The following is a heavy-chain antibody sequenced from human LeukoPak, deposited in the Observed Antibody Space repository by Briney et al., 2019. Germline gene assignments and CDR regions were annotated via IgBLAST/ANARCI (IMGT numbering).Heavy chain of an antibody. D-gene: IGHD3-22*01. CDR1: GFTFSSYA. CDR2: IDGGGGRT. CDR3: AKDFYDSSGSRYDY. Sequence: GGSLRLSCAASGFTFSSYAMSWVRRAPGVGLEWVSAIDGGGGRTWHADSVRGRFTISRDNSKNTLFMQMNSLRAEDTAVYYCAKDFYDSSGSRYDYWGQGTLVTVSS. V-gene: IGHV3-23*01. J-gene: IGHJ4*02.